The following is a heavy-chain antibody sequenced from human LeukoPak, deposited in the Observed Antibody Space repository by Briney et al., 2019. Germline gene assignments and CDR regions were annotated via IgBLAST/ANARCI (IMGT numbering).Heavy chain of an antibody. CDR2: IIPIFGTA. J-gene: IGHJ4*02. CDR3: ANAAEPGYFDY. D-gene: IGHD6-25*01. CDR1: GGTFSSYA. V-gene: IGHV1-69*06. Sequence: SVKVSYKASGGTFSSYAISWVRQAPGQGLEWMGGIIPIFGTANYAQKFQGRVTITADKSTSTAYMELSSLRSEDTAVYYCANAAEPGYFDYWGQGTLVTVSS.